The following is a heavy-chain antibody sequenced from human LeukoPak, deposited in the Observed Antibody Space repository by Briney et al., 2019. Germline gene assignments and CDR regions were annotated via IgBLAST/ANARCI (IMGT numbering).Heavy chain of an antibody. Sequence: PGGSLRLSCAASGFTFSSYSMNWVRQAPGKGLEWVSYISSSGSTIYYADSVKGRFTISRDNAKNSLYLQMNSLRAEDTAVYYCARAPGGKDYYMDVWGKGTTVTISS. J-gene: IGHJ6*03. CDR1: GFTFSSYS. CDR2: ISSSGSTI. V-gene: IGHV3-48*04. D-gene: IGHD3-16*01. CDR3: ARAPGGKDYYMDV.